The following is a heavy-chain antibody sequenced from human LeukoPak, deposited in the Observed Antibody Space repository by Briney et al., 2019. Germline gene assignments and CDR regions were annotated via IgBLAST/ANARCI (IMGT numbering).Heavy chain of an antibody. D-gene: IGHD1-26*01. Sequence: GGSLRLSCAASGFTFSSYAMSWVRQARGKGLEWVSAISGSGGSTYYADSVKGRFTISRDNSKNTLYLQMNSLRAEDTAVYYCANSIVGATTGYYGMDVWGQGTTVTVSS. V-gene: IGHV3-23*01. CDR2: ISGSGGST. CDR3: ANSIVGATTGYYGMDV. CDR1: GFTFSSYA. J-gene: IGHJ6*02.